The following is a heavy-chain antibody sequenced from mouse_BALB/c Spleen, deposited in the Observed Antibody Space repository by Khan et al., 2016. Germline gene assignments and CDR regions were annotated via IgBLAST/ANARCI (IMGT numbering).Heavy chain of an antibody. CDR3: ARYGYYAIDY. D-gene: IGHD1-1*02. V-gene: IGHV3-1*02. Sequence: EVQLQESGPDLVKPSQSLSLTCTVTGYSITSGYSWHWIRQFPGNKLEWMGYMHSSGSTNYSPSLTSRISITRDTSNNQFFLQLSSVTTEDTATYYCARYGYYAIDYWGQGTSVTVSS. CDR1: GYSITSGYS. CDR2: MHSSGST. J-gene: IGHJ4*01.